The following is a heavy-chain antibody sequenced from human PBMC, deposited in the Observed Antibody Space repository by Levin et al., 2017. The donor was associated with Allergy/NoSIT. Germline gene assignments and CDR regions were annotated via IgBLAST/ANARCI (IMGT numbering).Heavy chain of an antibody. J-gene: IGHJ4*02. CDR3: ARGLHHYDSSGFYSHYLDF. Sequence: SETLSLTCNVSGASVSSGSYYWSWIRQPPGKGLEWIGYFYYSGSINYNPSLKSRVTISVDKSKNQFSLKVNSVTAADTAVYYCARGLHHYDSSGFYSHYLDFWGQGTLVTVSS. V-gene: IGHV4-61*01. D-gene: IGHD3-22*01. CDR1: GASVSSGSYY. CDR2: FYYSGSI.